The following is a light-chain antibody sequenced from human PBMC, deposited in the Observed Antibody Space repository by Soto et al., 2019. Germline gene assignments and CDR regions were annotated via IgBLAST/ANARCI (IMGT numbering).Light chain of an antibody. CDR2: GAS. Sequence: EIVLTQSPGTLSLSPGERATLSCRASQTVSSSYLAWYQQKPGQAPRLLIYGASSRATGIPVRFSGSGSGTDFTLTISRLEPEDFEVYYCQQYAGSIYTFGQGTKLEI. J-gene: IGKJ2*01. CDR1: QTVSSSY. CDR3: QQYAGSIYT. V-gene: IGKV3-20*01.